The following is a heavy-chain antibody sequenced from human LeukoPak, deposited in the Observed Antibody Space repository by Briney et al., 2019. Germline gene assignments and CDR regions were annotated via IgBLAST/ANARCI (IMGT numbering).Heavy chain of an antibody. V-gene: IGHV4-38-2*02. D-gene: IGHD3-10*01. CDR1: NYSISSGYF. J-gene: IGHJ5*02. Sequence: SETLSLTCIVSNYSISSGYFWGWIRQPPGKGLEWIGSIYHSGSTYYNPSLKSRVTISVDTSKNQFSLKLSSVTAADTAVYYCARDSGTTGEVKFDPWGQGTLVSVSS. CDR2: IYHSGST. CDR3: ARDSGTTGEVKFDP.